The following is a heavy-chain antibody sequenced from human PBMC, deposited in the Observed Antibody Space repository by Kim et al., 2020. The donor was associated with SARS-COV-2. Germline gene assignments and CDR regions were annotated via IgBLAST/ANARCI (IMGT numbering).Heavy chain of an antibody. CDR3: ATDMAYCGGDCYTLLRY. D-gene: IGHD2-21*02. CDR1: GYTLTELS. J-gene: IGHJ4*02. CDR2: FDPEDGET. V-gene: IGHV1-24*01. Sequence: ASVKVSCKVSGYTLTELSMHWVRQAPGKGLEWMGGFDPEDGETIYAQKFQGRVTMTEDTSTDTAYMELSSLRSEDTAVYYCATDMAYCGGDCYTLLRYWGQGTLVTVSS.